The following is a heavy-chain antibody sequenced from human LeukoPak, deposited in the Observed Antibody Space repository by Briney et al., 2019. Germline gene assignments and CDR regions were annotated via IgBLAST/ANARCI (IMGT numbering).Heavy chain of an antibody. CDR2: IYSTGTT. J-gene: IGHJ5*02. CDR3: ASSIAAAGMHWFDP. D-gene: IGHD6-13*01. V-gene: IGHV4-59*01. Sequence: PSETLSLTCTVSGGSISSYYWSWIRQPPGEGGEWIGYIYSTGTTNYTPSLKTRVTISLDTSKNQFSLKLSSLTAADTAVYYCASSIAAAGMHWFDPWGQGTLVTVSS. CDR1: GGSISSYY.